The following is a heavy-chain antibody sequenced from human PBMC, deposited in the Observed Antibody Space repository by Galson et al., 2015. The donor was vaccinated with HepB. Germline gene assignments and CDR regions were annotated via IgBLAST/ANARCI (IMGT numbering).Heavy chain of an antibody. CDR1: GDSVSSNSAA. CDR3: VRALSETTGATDVFDV. CDR2: TYYRSKWYN. Sequence: CAISGDSVSSNSAAWNWIRQSPSRGLEWLGRTYYRSKWYNDYAVSVKSRITINPDTSKNQFSLTLTSVTAADTAVYFCVRALSETTGATDVFDVWGQGEMVIVSS. J-gene: IGHJ3*01. V-gene: IGHV6-1*01. D-gene: IGHD2-8*02.